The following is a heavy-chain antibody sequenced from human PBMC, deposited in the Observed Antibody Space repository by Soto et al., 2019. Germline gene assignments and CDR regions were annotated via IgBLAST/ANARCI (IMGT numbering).Heavy chain of an antibody. J-gene: IGHJ5*02. CDR1: GGSFSGYD. V-gene: IGHV4-34*01. CDR3: ARAALGGTTYYYGSGSYLYPNWFDP. Sequence: SETLSLTCAVYGGSFSGYDWSWIRQPPGKGLEWIGEINHSGSTNYNPSLKSRVTISVDTSKNQFSLKLSSVTAADTAVYYCARAALGGTTYYYGSGSYLYPNWFDPWGQGTLVTVSS. D-gene: IGHD3-10*01. CDR2: INHSGST.